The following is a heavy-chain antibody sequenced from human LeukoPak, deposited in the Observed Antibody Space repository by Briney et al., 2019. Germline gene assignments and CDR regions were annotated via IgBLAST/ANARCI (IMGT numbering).Heavy chain of an antibody. J-gene: IGHJ4*02. Sequence: GGSLRLSCAASGFTFSSYAMHWVRQAPGKGLEWVAVISYDGSNKYYADSVKGRYTISRDNSKNTLYLQMNSLRAEDTAVYYCARGDAPPYFDYWGQGTLVTVSS. CDR2: ISYDGSNK. V-gene: IGHV3-30-3*01. CDR1: GFTFSSYA. CDR3: ARGDAPPYFDY.